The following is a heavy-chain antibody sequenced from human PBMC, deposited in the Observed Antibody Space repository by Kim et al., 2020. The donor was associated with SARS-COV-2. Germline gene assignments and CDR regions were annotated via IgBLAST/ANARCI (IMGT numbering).Heavy chain of an antibody. CDR3: GSPFRSRFDY. Sequence: SETLSLTCTVSGGSISSSSYYWGWIRQPPGKGLEWIGTINYSGSTYYNPSLRSRVTLSVDTSKNQFSLKLSSVTAADTAVYYCGSPFRSRFDYWGQGTLVTVSS. V-gene: IGHV4-39*01. CDR2: INYSGST. CDR1: GGSISSSSYY. D-gene: IGHD6-13*01. J-gene: IGHJ4*02.